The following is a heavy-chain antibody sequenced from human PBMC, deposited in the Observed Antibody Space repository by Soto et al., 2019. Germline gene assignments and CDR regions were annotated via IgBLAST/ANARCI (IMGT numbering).Heavy chain of an antibody. V-gene: IGHV3-11*01. CDR3: AGEAPITTFDY. J-gene: IGHJ4*02. CDR1: GFTFSDYY. Sequence: GGSLRLSCAASGFTFSDYYMSWIRQAPGKGLEWVSYISGSGSTTFYADSVKGRFTISGDNAKNSIYLQMNSLRAEDTAVYYCAGEAPITTFDYWGQGTLVTVSS. CDR2: ISGSGSTT. D-gene: IGHD3-10*01.